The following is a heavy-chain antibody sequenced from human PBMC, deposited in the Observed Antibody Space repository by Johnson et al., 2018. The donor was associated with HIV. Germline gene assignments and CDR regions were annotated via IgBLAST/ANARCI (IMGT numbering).Heavy chain of an antibody. CDR3: ARGGPYYYDSSGYGAFDI. V-gene: IGHV3-30*02. J-gene: IGHJ3*02. CDR2: TQYDGSKT. D-gene: IGHD3-22*01. Sequence: QVQLVESGGGVVQPGGSLRLSCAATGFSFSSYGMHWVRQAPGKGLEWVAFTQYDGSKTYYEDSVRGRFTISRDNSKKTLYLEINSLRTEDTAIYFCARGGPYYYDSSGYGAFDIWGQGTMVIVSS. CDR1: GFSFSSYG.